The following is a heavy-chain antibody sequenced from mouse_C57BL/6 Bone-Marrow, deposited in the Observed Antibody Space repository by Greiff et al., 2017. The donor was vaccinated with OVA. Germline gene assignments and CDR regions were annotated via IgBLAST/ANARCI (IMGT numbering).Heavy chain of an antibody. V-gene: IGHV1-69*01. J-gene: IGHJ4*01. CDR3: AREGGGSSYPYYYAMDY. D-gene: IGHD1-1*01. CDR1: GYTFTSYW. CDR2: IDPSDSY. Sequence: QVQLQQPGAELVMPGASVKLSCKASGYTFTSYWMHWVKQRPGQGLEWIGEIDPSDSYTVDKSSSTAYMQLSSLTSEDSAVYYGAREGGGSSYPYYYAMDYWGQGTSVTVSS.